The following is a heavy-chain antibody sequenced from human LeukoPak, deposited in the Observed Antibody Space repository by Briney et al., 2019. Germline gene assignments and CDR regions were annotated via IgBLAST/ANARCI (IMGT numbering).Heavy chain of an antibody. CDR1: GFTFSSYS. J-gene: IGHJ4*02. D-gene: IGHD5-12*01. CDR3: ARDGLGSGYDFSGY. V-gene: IGHV3-21*01. Sequence: GGSLRLSCAASGFTFSSYSMNWVRQAPGKGLEWVSSISSSSSYIYYADSVKGRFTISRDNAKNSLYLQMNSLRAEDTAVYYCARDGLGSGYDFSGYWGQGTLVTVSS. CDR2: ISSSSSYI.